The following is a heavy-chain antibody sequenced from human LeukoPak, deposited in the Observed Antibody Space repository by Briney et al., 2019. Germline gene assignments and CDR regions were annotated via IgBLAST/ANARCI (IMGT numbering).Heavy chain of an antibody. V-gene: IGHV4-30-4*08. J-gene: IGHJ4*02. CDR2: IYHSGST. D-gene: IGHD4-17*01. CDR3: ALADHGGYGDYYFDY. CDR1: GGSTSSGDYY. Sequence: SQTLSLTCTVSGGSTSSGDYYWSWIRQPPGKGLEWIGYIYHSGSTYYNPSLKSRVTISVDTSTNQFSLKLYSVTAADTAVYYCALADHGGYGDYYFDYWGQGTLVTVSS.